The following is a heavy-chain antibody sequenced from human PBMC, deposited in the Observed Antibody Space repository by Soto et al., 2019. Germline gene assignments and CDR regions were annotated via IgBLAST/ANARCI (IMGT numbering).Heavy chain of an antibody. CDR1: GGTFSSYT. V-gene: IGHV1-69*02. CDR2: IIPILGIA. Sequence: QVQLVQSGAEVKKPGSSVKVSCKASGGTFSSYTISWVRQAPGQGREWMGRIIPILGIANYAQKFQGRVTITADKSTSTTYMELSRLRSDDKAVYYCAEGYCSGGSCYSRGSWYCDIWGRGTLVTVSS. J-gene: IGHJ2*01. CDR3: AEGYCSGGSCYSRGSWYCDI. D-gene: IGHD2-15*01.